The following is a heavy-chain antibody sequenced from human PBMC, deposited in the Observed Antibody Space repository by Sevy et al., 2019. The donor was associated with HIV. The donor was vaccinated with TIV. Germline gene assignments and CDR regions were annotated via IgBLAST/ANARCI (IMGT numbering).Heavy chain of an antibody. CDR2: IIPSGGST. CDR1: GYTFTTYY. D-gene: IGHD1-26*01. V-gene: IGHV1-46*01. J-gene: IGHJ4*02. CDR3: ASGTWV. Sequence: ASVKVSCKASGYTFTTYYVHWVRQALGQGLEWMGIIIPSGGSTTYAQKFQGRVTMTRDTSTSTVYMELSSLISDDTAVYYCASGTWVWGQGTLVTVSS.